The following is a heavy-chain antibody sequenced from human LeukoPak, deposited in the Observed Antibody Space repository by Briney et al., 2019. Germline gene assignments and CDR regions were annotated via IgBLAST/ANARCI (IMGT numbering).Heavy chain of an antibody. V-gene: IGHV5-51*01. CDR2: IYPADPDT. CDR1: GSSFTNYW. CDR3: ARQFKMVTAYDY. D-gene: IGHD5-18*01. J-gene: IGHJ4*02. Sequence: GPSLKISSKASGSSFTNYWIAWVRQMPGKGLEWMGSIYPADPDTRNRPSFQGQVTISADKSINTAYLQLSSLKASDTAMYYCARQFKMVTAYDYWGQGTLVSVSS.